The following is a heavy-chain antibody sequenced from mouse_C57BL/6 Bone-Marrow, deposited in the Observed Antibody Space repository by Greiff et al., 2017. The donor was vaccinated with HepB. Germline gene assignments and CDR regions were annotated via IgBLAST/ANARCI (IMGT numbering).Heavy chain of an antibody. CDR3: ARSRRRTYYAMDY. Sequence: VQVVESGPELVKPGASVKLSCKASGYTFTSYDINWVKQRPGQGLEWIGWIYPRDGSTKYNEKFKGKATLTVDTSSSTAYMELHSLTSEDSAVYFCARSRRRTYYAMDYWGQGTSVTVSS. D-gene: IGHD2-12*01. J-gene: IGHJ4*01. CDR1: GYTFTSYD. V-gene: IGHV1-85*01. CDR2: IYPRDGST.